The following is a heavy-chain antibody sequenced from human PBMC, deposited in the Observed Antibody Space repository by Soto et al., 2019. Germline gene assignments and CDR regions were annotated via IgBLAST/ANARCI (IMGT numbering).Heavy chain of an antibody. Sequence: GGSLRLSCAASGFTFSSYGMTWVRQAPGKGLEWVSAIRVSADSTYYADSVKGRFTISRDNSKNTVFLQMNSLRADDTAVYYCASAARGYGGNSGMDVWGQGTTVTVSS. CDR1: GFTFSSYG. J-gene: IGHJ6*02. CDR3: ASAARGYGGNSGMDV. D-gene: IGHD4-17*01. V-gene: IGHV3-23*01. CDR2: IRVSADST.